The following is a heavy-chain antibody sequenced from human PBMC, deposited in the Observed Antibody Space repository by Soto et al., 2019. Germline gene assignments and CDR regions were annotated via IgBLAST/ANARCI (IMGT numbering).Heavy chain of an antibody. Sequence: QVQLVQSGAEVKKPGASVKVSCKASGYTFTGYYMHWVRQAPGQGLEGMGWINPNSGGTNYAQKLQGWVTMTRDTSISTAYMELSRLRSDDTAVYYCARGRRVYSRGWSLGGAFDIWGQGTMVTVSS. V-gene: IGHV1-2*04. D-gene: IGHD6-19*01. CDR3: ARGRRVYSRGWSLGGAFDI. J-gene: IGHJ3*02. CDR2: INPNSGGT. CDR1: GYTFTGYY.